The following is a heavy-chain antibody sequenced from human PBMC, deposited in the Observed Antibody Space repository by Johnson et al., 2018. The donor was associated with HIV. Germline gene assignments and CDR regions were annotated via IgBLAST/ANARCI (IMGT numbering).Heavy chain of an antibody. V-gene: IGHV3-30*02. D-gene: IGHD3-10*01. CDR3: ARAPEVRGVDAFDV. CDR2: IRYDGSNK. Sequence: QMLLVESGGGLVQPGGSLRLSCAASGFTFSDYYMSWIRQAPGKGLEWVAFIRYDGSNKYYADSVKGRFTISRDNSKNTLYLQMNILRAEDTAVYYCARAPEVRGVDAFDVWGQGTMVTVSS. J-gene: IGHJ3*01. CDR1: GFTFSDYY.